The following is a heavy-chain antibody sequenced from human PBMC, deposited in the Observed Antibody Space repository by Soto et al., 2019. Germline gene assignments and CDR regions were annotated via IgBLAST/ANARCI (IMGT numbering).Heavy chain of an antibody. Sequence: EVQLVESGGGLVKPGGSLRLSCAASGLTFSNAEMTWVRQAPGKGLEWVGRIRGKGDGGATDYAAPVKYRFIILRDDSENMVYLQMNSLKTEDTAVYYCTTSGGGSGWSFWGPGTLVTVSS. CDR2: IRGKGDGGAT. D-gene: IGHD6-19*01. CDR3: TTSGGGSGWSF. J-gene: IGHJ4*02. V-gene: IGHV3-15*07. CDR1: GLTFSNAE.